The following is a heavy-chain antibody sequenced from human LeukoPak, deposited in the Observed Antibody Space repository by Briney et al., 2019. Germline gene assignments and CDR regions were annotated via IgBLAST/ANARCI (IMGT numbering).Heavy chain of an antibody. D-gene: IGHD6-13*01. V-gene: IGHV3-30*18. CDR3: AKAIAAAGLDY. CDR1: GFTFSSYG. J-gene: IGHJ4*02. CDR2: ISYDGSNK. Sequence: PGRSLRLSCAASGFTFSSYGMHWVRQAPGKGLEWVAVISYDGSNKYYSDSVKGRFTISRENTKNTLYLQMNSRRAEDKAVYYCAKAIAAAGLDYWGQGTLVTVSS.